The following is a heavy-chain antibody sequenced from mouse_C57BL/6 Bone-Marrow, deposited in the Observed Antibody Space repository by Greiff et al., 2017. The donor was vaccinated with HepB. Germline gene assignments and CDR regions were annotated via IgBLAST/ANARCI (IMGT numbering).Heavy chain of an antibody. Sequence: QVHVKQPGAELVKPGASVKMSCKASGYTFTSYWITWVKQRPGQGLEWIGDIYPGSGSTNYNEKFKSKATLTVDTSSSTAYMQLSSLTSEDSAVYYCARADYGSRRDWYFDVWGTGTTVTVS. J-gene: IGHJ1*03. CDR3: ARADYGSRRDWYFDV. CDR2: IYPGSGST. V-gene: IGHV1-55*01. CDR1: GYTFTSYW. D-gene: IGHD1-1*01.